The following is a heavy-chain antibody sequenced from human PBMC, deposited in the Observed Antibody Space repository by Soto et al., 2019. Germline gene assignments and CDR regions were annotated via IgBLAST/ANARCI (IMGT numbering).Heavy chain of an antibody. CDR1: GYTFTSYD. V-gene: IGHV1-8*01. CDR2: MNPNSGNT. Sequence: GASVKVSCKASGYTFTSYDIYWVRQATGQGLEWMGWMNPNSGNTGYAQKFQGRVTMTRNTSISTAYMELSSLRSEDTAVYYCARGGLPVYSTGYCSGGSCYGYWGQGTLVTVS. J-gene: IGHJ4*02. D-gene: IGHD2-15*01. CDR3: ARGGLPVYSTGYCSGGSCYGY.